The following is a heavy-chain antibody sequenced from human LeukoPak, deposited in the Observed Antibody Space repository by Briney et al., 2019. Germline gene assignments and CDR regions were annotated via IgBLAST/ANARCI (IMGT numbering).Heavy chain of an antibody. V-gene: IGHV4-34*01. D-gene: IGHD4-17*01. J-gene: IGHJ3*02. CDR2: INHTGST. Sequence: PSETLSLTCAVYTGSFSGYYWSWIRQPPGKGLEWIGEINHTGSTNYNPSLKSRVTISLDTSKDHFSLKVTSVTAADTAVYYCARVGPTDDYGDSHDAFDIWGQGTLVAVSS. CDR3: ARVGPTDDYGDSHDAFDI. CDR1: TGSFSGYY.